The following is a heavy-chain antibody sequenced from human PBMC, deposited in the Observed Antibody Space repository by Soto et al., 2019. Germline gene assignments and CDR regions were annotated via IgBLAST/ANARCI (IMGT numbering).Heavy chain of an antibody. CDR3: SRSLDS. CDR1: GFTFSNFW. CDR2: INPDVSET. J-gene: IGHJ4*02. V-gene: IGHV3-7*01. Sequence: PGGSLRLSCAASGFTFSNFWMDWVRQAPGQGLEWVANINPDVSETHYLDSVKGRFTNSRDKAKSSFYLQMNSLTAEDSALYYFSRSLDSWGQGIRDTVSS.